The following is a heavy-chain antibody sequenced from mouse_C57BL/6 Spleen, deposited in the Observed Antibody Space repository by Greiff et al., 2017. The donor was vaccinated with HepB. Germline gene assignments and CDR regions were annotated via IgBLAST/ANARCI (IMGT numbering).Heavy chain of an antibody. V-gene: IGHV1-53*01. CDR3: AREGAAYYSNYGYFDV. Sequence: QVQLQQPGTELVKPGASVKLSCKASGYTFTSYWMHWVKQRPGQGLEWIGNINPSNGGTNYNEKFKSKATLTVDKSSSTAYMQLSSLTSEDSAVYYCAREGAAYYSNYGYFDVWGTGTTVTVSS. CDR2: INPSNGGT. J-gene: IGHJ1*03. CDR1: GYTFTSYW. D-gene: IGHD2-5*01.